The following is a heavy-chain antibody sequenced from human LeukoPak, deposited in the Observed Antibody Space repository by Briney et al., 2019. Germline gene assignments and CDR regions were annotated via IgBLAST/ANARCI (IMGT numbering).Heavy chain of an antibody. J-gene: IGHJ4*02. Sequence: ETLSRTCTVSGYSISSGYCWGWIRQPPGKGLERVSAISGSGGSTYYADSVKGRFTISRDNSKNTLYLRMNSLRVEDTAVYYCAREKTTRSALGFDYWGQGTLVTVSS. V-gene: IGHV3-23*01. CDR3: AREKTTRSALGFDY. D-gene: IGHD4-17*01. CDR2: ISGSGGST. CDR1: GYSISSGYC.